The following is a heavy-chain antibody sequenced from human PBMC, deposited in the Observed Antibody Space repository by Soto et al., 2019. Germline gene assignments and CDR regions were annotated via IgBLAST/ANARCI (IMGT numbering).Heavy chain of an antibody. V-gene: IGHV4-34*12. CDR2: IFRSGST. J-gene: IGHJ6*02. Sequence: QVQLQQWGAGLLKPSETLSLTCAVYGGSFSGHYWSWIRQPPGKGLEWIGEIFRSGSTTYNSSLKSRVTMSVDTSNNQFSLKLSSVTAADTAVYYCARALSPRPDGSYYYGMDVWGQGITVTVSS. CDR1: GGSFSGHY. CDR3: ARALSPRPDGSYYYGMDV. D-gene: IGHD6-6*01.